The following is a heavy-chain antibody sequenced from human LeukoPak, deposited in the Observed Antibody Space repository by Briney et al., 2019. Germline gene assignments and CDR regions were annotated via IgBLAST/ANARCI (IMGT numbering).Heavy chain of an antibody. J-gene: IGHJ4*02. Sequence: SQTLSLTCTVSGGSISSGDYYWSWIRQPPGKGLEWIGYFYYSGSTYYNPSLKSRVTISVDTSKNQFFLKLSSVTAADTAVYYCARESSYYDSSAYYLGYGTQSYFDYRGQGALVTVSS. V-gene: IGHV4-30-4*01. D-gene: IGHD3-22*01. CDR1: GGSISSGDYY. CDR2: FYYSGST. CDR3: ARESSYYDSSAYYLGYGTQSYFDY.